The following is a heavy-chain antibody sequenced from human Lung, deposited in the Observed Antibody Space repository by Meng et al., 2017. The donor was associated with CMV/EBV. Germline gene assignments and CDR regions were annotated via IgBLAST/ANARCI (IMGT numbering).Heavy chain of an antibody. D-gene: IGHD5-18*01. J-gene: IGHJ4*02. Sequence: LSCAAYGFTFSSYAMHWVRQAPGKGLEWVAVISYDGSKKYYADSVKGRFTISRDNSKKTLDLQMKSLRVEDTAVYYCARGYNYALDYWGQGTLVTVSS. CDR2: ISYDGSKK. CDR1: GFTFSSYA. V-gene: IGHV3-30*04. CDR3: ARGYNYALDY.